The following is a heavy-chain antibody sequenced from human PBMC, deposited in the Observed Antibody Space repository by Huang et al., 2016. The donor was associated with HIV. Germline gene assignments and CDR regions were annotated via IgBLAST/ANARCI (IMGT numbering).Heavy chain of an antibody. J-gene: IGHJ3*02. CDR3: ASGEYGKNAYDI. D-gene: IGHD2-2*01. V-gene: IGHV4-39*01. CDR2: FYDSGDA. CDR1: GGSITSSNHY. Sequence: QLHLQQSGPGLVRPSETLSLICTVSGGSITSSNHYWGWIRQTPGKGLEWIGNFYDSGDAYYTPSRKNRVSISIDTSKSQFSLRLSSVIATDTAVYYCASGEYGKNAYDIWGQGTVVTVSA.